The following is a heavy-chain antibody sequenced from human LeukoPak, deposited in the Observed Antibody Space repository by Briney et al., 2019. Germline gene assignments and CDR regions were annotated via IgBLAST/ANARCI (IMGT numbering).Heavy chain of an antibody. J-gene: IGHJ4*02. CDR3: ARVALDLTGTNYFDY. D-gene: IGHD1-20*01. V-gene: IGHV1-2*02. CDR2: INPNSGGT. CDR1: GYTFTGYY. Sequence: ASVKVSCKASGYTFTGYYMHWVRQAPGQGLEWMGWINPNSGGTNYAQKFQGGVTMTRDTSISTAYMELSRLRSDDTAVYYCARVALDLTGTNYFDYWGQGTLVTVSS.